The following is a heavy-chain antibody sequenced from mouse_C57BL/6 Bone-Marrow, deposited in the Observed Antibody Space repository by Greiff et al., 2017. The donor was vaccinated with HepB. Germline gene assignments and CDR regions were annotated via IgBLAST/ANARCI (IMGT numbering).Heavy chain of an antibody. Sequence: EVQLVESGGGLVQPGGSMKLSCAASGFTFSDAWMDWVRQSPEKGLEWVAEIRNKANNHATYYAESVKGRFTISRDDSKSSVYLQMNSLRAEDTGIYYCTRRDTTPFDYWGQGTTLTVSS. J-gene: IGHJ2*01. CDR1: GFTFSDAW. D-gene: IGHD1-1*01. CDR3: TRRDTTPFDY. V-gene: IGHV6-6*01. CDR2: IRNKANNHAT.